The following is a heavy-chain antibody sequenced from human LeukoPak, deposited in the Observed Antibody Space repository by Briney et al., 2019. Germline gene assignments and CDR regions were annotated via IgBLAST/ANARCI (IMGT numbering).Heavy chain of an antibody. CDR2: IYTSGST. CDR1: GSISGYY. CDR3: ARQKCTSTSCLTKNAFDI. Sequence: NPSETLSLTGTVAGSISGYYWSWIRQPAGKGLEWVGYIYTSGSTHYNPSLESRVTISVDTSKNQLSLDLSSVTAADTAVYYCARQKCTSTSCLTKNAFDIWGQGTMVTVSS. V-gene: IGHV4-4*09. D-gene: IGHD2-2*01. J-gene: IGHJ3*02.